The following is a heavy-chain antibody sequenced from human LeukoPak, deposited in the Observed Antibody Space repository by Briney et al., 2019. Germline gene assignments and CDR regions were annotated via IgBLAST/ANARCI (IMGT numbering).Heavy chain of an antibody. CDR2: ITSRSKYI. J-gene: IGHJ4*02. Sequence: GGSLRLSCAASGFTFSNYNMNWARQAPGKGLEWVSSITSRSKYIYYADSVKGRFTISRDNANNLLFLQMDSLRDEDTAVYYCARYVGPNIAVAGSDFWGQGTLVTVSS. CDR3: ARYVGPNIAVAGSDF. CDR1: GFTFSNYN. V-gene: IGHV3-21*01. D-gene: IGHD6-19*01.